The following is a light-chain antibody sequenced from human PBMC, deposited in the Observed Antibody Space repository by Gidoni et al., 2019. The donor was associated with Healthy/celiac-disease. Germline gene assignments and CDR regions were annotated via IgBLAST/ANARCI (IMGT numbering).Light chain of an antibody. CDR3: CSYAGSSSYV. CDR2: EGS. Sequence: QSALTQPASVSGSPGQSITISCTGTSSDVGSYNLVSWYQQQPGKAPKLMIYEGSKRPSGVSNRFSGSKSGNTASLTISGLQAEDEAEYYCCSYAGSSSYVFGTGTKVTVL. J-gene: IGLJ1*01. CDR1: SSDVGSYNL. V-gene: IGLV2-23*01.